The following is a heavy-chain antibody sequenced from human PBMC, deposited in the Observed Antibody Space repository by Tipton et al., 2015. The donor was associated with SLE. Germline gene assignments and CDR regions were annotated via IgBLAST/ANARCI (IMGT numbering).Heavy chain of an antibody. V-gene: IGHV4-31*03. CDR3: ARVSGVPALYYFDY. Sequence: TLSLTCTVSGGSISSGGYYWSWIRQHPGKGLEWIGYIYYSGSTYYDPSLKSRVTIPVDTSKNQFSLKLSSVTAADTAVYYCARVSGVPALYYFDYWGQGTLVTVSS. D-gene: IGHD3-3*01. J-gene: IGHJ4*02. CDR1: GGSISSGGYY. CDR2: IYYSGST.